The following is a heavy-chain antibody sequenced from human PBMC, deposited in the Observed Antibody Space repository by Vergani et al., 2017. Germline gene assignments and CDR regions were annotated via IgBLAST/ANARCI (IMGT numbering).Heavy chain of an antibody. CDR3: ARGIGYGSGSYGYFDY. D-gene: IGHD3-10*01. V-gene: IGHV1-2*02. CDR2: INPNSGGT. Sequence: QVQLVQSGAEVKKPGASVKVSCKASGYTFTGYYMHWVRQAPGQGLEWMGWINPNSGGTNYAQKFQGRVTMTRDTSISTAYMELSRLRSDDTAVYYCARGIGYGSGSYGYFDYWGQGTLVTVSS. CDR1: GYTFTGYY. J-gene: IGHJ4*02.